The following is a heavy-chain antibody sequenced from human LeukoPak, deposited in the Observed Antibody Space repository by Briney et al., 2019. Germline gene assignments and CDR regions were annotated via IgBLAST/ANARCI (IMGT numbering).Heavy chain of an antibody. J-gene: IGHJ5*02. CDR1: GGSFSGYY. Sequence: SETLSLTCAVYGGSFSGYYWSWIRQPPGKGLEWIGEINHSGSTNYYPSLKSRVTISVDTSKNQFSLKLSSVTAADTAVYYCARARRYYGSGSYHPPYNWFDPWGQGTLVTVSS. CDR3: ARARRYYGSGSYHPPYNWFDP. V-gene: IGHV4-34*01. CDR2: INHSGST. D-gene: IGHD3-10*01.